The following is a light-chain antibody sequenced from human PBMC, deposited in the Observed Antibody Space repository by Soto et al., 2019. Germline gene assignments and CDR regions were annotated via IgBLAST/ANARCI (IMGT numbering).Light chain of an antibody. CDR1: SSDVGSYNR. V-gene: IGLV2-18*02. J-gene: IGLJ1*01. CDR2: EVS. Sequence: QSALTRPPSVSGSPGQSVTISCTGTSSDVGSYNRVSWYQQPPGTAPKLMISEVSNRPSGVPDRFSGSKSGNTASLTISGLQAEDEADYYCSSYTSSSTYVFGTGTKVTVL. CDR3: SSYTSSSTYV.